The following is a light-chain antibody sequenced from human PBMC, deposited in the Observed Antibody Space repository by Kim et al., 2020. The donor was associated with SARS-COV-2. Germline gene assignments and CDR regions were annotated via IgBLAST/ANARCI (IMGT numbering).Light chain of an antibody. CDR3: QAWDSSKAV. J-gene: IGLJ7*01. CDR2: QDS. Sequence: SVSPGKTASITCSGNKLGDKYACWYQQKPGQSPVLVIYQDSKRPSGIPERFSGSNSGNTATLTISGTQAMDEADYYCQAWDSSKAVFGGGTQLTVL. V-gene: IGLV3-1*01. CDR1: KLGDKY.